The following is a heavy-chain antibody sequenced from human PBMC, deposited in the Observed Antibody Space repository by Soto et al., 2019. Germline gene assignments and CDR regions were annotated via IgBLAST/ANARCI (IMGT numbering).Heavy chain of an antibody. CDR1: GFTFSDYY. CDR2: TRNKANTYTT. V-gene: IGHV3-72*01. CDR3: VRSYGSGTYWDS. D-gene: IGHD3-10*01. Sequence: GGSLRLSCAASGFTFSDYYVDWVRQAPGKGLEWVGRTRNKANTYTTEYAASVKGRFTISRDDSKNSLYLQMNSLKTEDTAVYYCVRSYGSGTYWDSWGQGTLVTVSS. J-gene: IGHJ4*02.